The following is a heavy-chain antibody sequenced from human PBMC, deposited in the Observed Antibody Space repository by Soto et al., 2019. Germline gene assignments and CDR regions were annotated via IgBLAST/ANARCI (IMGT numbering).Heavy chain of an antibody. J-gene: IGHJ4*02. D-gene: IGHD2-15*01. V-gene: IGHV3-33*01. CDR3: ARSKPRKYCSGGSCYLDY. CDR2: IWYDGSNK. CDR1: GFTFSSYG. Sequence: QVQLVESGGGVVQPGRSLRLSCAASGFTFSSYGMHWVRQAPGKGLEWVAVIWYDGSNKYYADSVKGRFTISRDNSKNTLYLQMNSLRAEDTAAYYCARSKPRKYCSGGSCYLDYWGQGTLVTVSS.